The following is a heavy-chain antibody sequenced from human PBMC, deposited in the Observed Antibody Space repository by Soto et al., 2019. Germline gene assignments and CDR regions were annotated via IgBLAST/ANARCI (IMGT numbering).Heavy chain of an antibody. CDR3: ARDFWSGYLPSLNWPTASYFDF. CDR1: GFTFSSYS. CDR2: ISSSSSYI. D-gene: IGHD3-3*01. V-gene: IGHV3-21*01. J-gene: IGHJ4*02. Sequence: GGSLRLSCAASGFTFSSYSMNWVRQAPGKGLEWVSSISSSSSYIYYADSVKGRFTISRDNAKNSLYLQMNSLRAEDTAVYYCARDFWSGYLPSLNWPTASYFDFCGQGPLRTVSS.